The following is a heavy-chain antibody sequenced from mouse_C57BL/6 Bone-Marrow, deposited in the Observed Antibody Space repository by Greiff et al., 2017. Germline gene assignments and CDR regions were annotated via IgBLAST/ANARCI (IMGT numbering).Heavy chain of an antibody. V-gene: IGHV1-80*01. CDR2: IYPGDGDT. CDR3: ARTVFDGYYGNAMDY. J-gene: IGHJ4*01. Sequence: VQLQQSGAELVKPGASVKISCKASGYAFSSYWMNWVKQRPGKGLEWIGQIYPGDGDTNYNGQFKGKATLTADKSSSTAYMQLSSLTSEDSAVYFCARTVFDGYYGNAMDYWGQGTSVTVSS. D-gene: IGHD2-3*01. CDR1: GYAFSSYW.